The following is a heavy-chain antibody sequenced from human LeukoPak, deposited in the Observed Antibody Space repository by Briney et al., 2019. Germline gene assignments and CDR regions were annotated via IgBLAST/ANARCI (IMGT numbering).Heavy chain of an antibody. CDR1: GYSITNYA. J-gene: IGHJ4*02. CDR3: ARWDYDSSGYALYYFDY. Sequence: ASVKVSCRASGYSITNYAILWVRQAPGQGLEWMGWINTYTGNPTYAQGFTGRFVFSLDTSVSTAYLQISSLKAEDTAVYYCARWDYDSSGYALYYFDYWGQGTLVTVSS. V-gene: IGHV7-4-1*02. CDR2: INTYTGNP. D-gene: IGHD3-22*01.